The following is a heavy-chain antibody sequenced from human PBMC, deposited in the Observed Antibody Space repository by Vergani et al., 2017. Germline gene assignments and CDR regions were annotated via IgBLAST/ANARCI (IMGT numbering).Heavy chain of an antibody. V-gene: IGHV1-46*03. Sequence: QVQVVQSGAEVKKSGASAKVSCKTSGYTFSNYYMHWVRQAPGQGLEVMGIINPSGGHTNYAQKYQGRVTMTRNTSTSTVYMELSSLRSEDTAIYYCARGDYGILTGYRYWGQGTLITVSA. J-gene: IGHJ4*02. CDR2: INPSGGHT. D-gene: IGHD3-9*01. CDR1: GYTFSNYY. CDR3: ARGDYGILTGYRY.